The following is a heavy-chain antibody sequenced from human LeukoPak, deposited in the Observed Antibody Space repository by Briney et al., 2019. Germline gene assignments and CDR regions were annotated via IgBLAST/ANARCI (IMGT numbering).Heavy chain of an antibody. D-gene: IGHD2/OR15-2a*01. CDR3: ARGIPHYCSSTTSPNDY. V-gene: IGHV4-34*01. Sequence: KPSETLSLTCAVYGGSFSGYSWSWIRQPPGKGLEWIGQIHRSGSTNYHPSLKSRVTISVDTSKNQFSLKLSSVTAADTAVYYCARGIPHYCSSTTSPNDYWGQGTLVTVSS. CDR2: IHRSGST. J-gene: IGHJ4*02. CDR1: GGSFSGYS.